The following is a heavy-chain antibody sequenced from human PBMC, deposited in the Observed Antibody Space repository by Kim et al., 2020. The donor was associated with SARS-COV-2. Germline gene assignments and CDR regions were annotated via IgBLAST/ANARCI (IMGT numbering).Heavy chain of an antibody. CDR3: ARVAAVGPYQLLSTYYYYGMDV. J-gene: IGHJ6*02. CDR2: IYTSGST. Sequence: GLVWIGRIYTSGSTNYTPSLKSRVTMSVDTSKNQFSLKLSSVTAADTAVYYCARVAAVGPYQLLSTYYYYGMDVWGQGTTVTVSS. D-gene: IGHD2-2*01. V-gene: IGHV4-4*07.